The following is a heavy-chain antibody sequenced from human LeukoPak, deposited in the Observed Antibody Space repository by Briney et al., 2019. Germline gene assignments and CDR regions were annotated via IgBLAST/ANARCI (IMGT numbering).Heavy chain of an antibody. Sequence: SVKVSCKASGGTFSSYTISWVRQAPGQGLEWMGRIIPIFGTANYAQKFQGRVTITTDESTSTAYMELSSLRSEDTAVYYCARDPSLWFGENKTNLYFDYWGQGTLVTVSS. J-gene: IGHJ4*02. CDR2: IIPIFGTA. V-gene: IGHV1-69*05. CDR1: GGTFSSYT. CDR3: ARDPSLWFGENKTNLYFDY. D-gene: IGHD3-10*01.